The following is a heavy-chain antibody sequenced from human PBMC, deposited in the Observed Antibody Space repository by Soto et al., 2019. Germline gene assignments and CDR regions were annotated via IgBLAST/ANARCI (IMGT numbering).Heavy chain of an antibody. CDR1: GFTFSSYA. V-gene: IGHV3-23*01. CDR3: ARGEYYDFWSGYSPGYYYGMDV. CDR2: ISDSGFGT. Sequence: PGGSLRLSCAASGFTFSSYAMNWVRQAPGKGLEWVASISDSGFGTYYADPVRGRFTISRDNPENTLTLQMNSLRAEDTAVYYCARGEYYDFWSGYSPGYYYGMDVWGQGTTVTVSS. J-gene: IGHJ6*02. D-gene: IGHD3-3*01.